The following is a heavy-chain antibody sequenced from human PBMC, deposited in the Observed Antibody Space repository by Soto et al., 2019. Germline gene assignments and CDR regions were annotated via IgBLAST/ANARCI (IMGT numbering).Heavy chain of an antibody. J-gene: IGHJ4*02. V-gene: IGHV4-59*01. Sequence: SETLSLTCTVSGGSISNYYWSWIRQPPGKGLEWIGYIYYSGTTNYNPSLKSRVTISVDTSKNQFSLKLSSVTAADTAVYYCARDVSTPQKGYYFDYWGQGTLVTVSS. CDR1: GGSISNYY. CDR3: ARDVSTPQKGYYFDY. CDR2: IYYSGTT. D-gene: IGHD2-8*01.